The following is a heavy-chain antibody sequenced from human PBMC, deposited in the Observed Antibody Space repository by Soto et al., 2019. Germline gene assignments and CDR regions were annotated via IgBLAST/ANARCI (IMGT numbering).Heavy chain of an antibody. CDR1: GDSVSSNSAA. CDR2: TYYRSKWYN. Sequence: PSQTLSLTCAISGDSVSSNSAAWNWIRQSPSRGLEWLGRTYYRSKWYNDYAVSVKSRIAINPDTSKNQFSLKLSSVTAADTAVYYCARDRYDFWSGQLYYFDYWGQGTLVTVSS. J-gene: IGHJ4*02. D-gene: IGHD3-3*01. CDR3: ARDRYDFWSGQLYYFDY. V-gene: IGHV6-1*01.